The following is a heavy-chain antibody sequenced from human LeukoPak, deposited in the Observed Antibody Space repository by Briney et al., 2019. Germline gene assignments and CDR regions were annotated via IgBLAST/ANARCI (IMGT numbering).Heavy chain of an antibody. J-gene: IGHJ4*02. Sequence: GGSLRLSCAASGFTFSSYAMSWVRQAPGKGLEWVSAISGSGGSTYYADSVKDRFTISRDNSKNTLYLQMDSLRAEDTAVYYCAKDGTYYYGSGNFDHWGQGTLVTVSS. CDR1: GFTFSSYA. V-gene: IGHV3-23*01. CDR2: ISGSGGST. D-gene: IGHD3-10*01. CDR3: AKDGTYYYGSGNFDH.